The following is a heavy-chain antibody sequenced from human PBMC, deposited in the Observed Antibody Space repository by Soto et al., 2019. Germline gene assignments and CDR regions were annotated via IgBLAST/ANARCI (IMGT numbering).Heavy chain of an antibody. CDR2: IIPLFGTP. CDR3: ARASPVICGGDPCYRLDSSFDS. D-gene: IGHD2-21*02. Sequence: QVQLVQSGAEVRKPGSSLRVSCKSSGATFSTTGISWVRQAPGQGLEWMGGIIPLFGTPKYARKFQGRVSIPTDESTTTAYMELNSLRPDDAAVYYCARASPVICGGDPCYRLDSSFDSWGQGSLVIVSS. V-gene: IGHV1-69*01. J-gene: IGHJ5*01. CDR1: GATFSTTG.